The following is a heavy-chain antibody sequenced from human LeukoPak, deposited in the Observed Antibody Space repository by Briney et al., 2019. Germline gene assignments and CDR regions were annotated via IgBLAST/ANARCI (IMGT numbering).Heavy chain of an antibody. J-gene: IGHJ3*02. Sequence: ASVKVSCKVFGYTLTELPIHWVRPAPGKGVEWVGGFDPEDGETTYTQKFQGRVTMTEDTSTDTASMEVSGLRSEDTAVYYCATRTTGTTDALDIWGQGTMVTVSS. D-gene: IGHD1-1*01. CDR2: FDPEDGET. CDR1: GYTLTELP. V-gene: IGHV1-24*01. CDR3: ATRTTGTTDALDI.